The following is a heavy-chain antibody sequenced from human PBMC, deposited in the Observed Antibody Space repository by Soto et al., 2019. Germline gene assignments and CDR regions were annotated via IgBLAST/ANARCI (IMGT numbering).Heavy chain of an antibody. CDR3: ARTPGGGYYPRDY. V-gene: IGHV1-69*02. Sequence: QVQLVQSGAEVKKPGSSVKVSCKASGGTFSSYTIRWVRQAPGQALEWMGRIIPSLGIANYAQKFQGRVTIAADNSTGTAYMELSSLRSEDTAVYYCARTPGGGYYPRDYWGQGTLVTVSS. D-gene: IGHD3-22*01. CDR1: GGTFSSYT. J-gene: IGHJ4*02. CDR2: IIPSLGIA.